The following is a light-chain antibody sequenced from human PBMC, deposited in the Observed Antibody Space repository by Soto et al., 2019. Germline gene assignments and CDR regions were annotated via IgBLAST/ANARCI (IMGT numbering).Light chain of an antibody. V-gene: IGKV3-11*01. J-gene: IGKJ4*01. CDR2: DAS. Sequence: EIVLTQSPATLSLSPGERATLSCRASQSVSSYLAWYQQKPGQAPRLLIYDASNRATGIPARFSGSGSGTDFALTISSLEPEDFAVYYCQQRSNWPRSLTFGGGTKVVSK. CDR3: QQRSNWPRSLT. CDR1: QSVSSY.